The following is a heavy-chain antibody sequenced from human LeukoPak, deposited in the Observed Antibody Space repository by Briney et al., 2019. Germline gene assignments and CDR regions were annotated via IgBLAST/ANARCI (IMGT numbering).Heavy chain of an antibody. CDR1: GFTFSNYW. CDR3: ARDCCTTTNCHNAFDV. V-gene: IGHV3-7*01. Sequence: GGSLRLSCAASGFTFSNYWMSWVRQAPGKGPEWVANIKRDGSEKYYVDFLKGRFTISRDNAKNSLYLQMNSLRAEDTAVYYCARDCCTTTNCHNAFDVWGQGTRVTVSS. J-gene: IGHJ3*01. D-gene: IGHD2-2*02. CDR2: IKRDGSEK.